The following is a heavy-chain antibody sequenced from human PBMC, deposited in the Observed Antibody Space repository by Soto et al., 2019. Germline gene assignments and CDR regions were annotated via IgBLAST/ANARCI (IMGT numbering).Heavy chain of an antibody. V-gene: IGHV4-4*02. CDR2: IYHSGST. J-gene: IGHJ6*02. Sequence: QVQLQESGPGLVKPSGTLSLTCAVSGGSISSSNWWSWFRQAPGKGLEWIGEIYHSGSTNYNPSLRSRVTISVDKSKTQFSLKLSSVTAADTAVYYCARVSGSYYYGMDVWGQGTTVTVSS. CDR3: ARVSGSYYYGMDV. D-gene: IGHD1-26*01. CDR1: GGSISSSNW.